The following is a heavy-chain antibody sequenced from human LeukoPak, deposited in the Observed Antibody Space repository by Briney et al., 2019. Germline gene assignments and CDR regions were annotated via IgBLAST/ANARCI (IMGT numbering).Heavy chain of an antibody. CDR2: INPSGGST. V-gene: IGHV1-46*01. CDR1: GGTFISYA. J-gene: IGHJ6*03. CDR3: ARRSYYGSGLYYYYYMDV. Sequence: ASVKVSCKASGGTFISYAISWVRQAPGQGLEWMGIINPSGGSTSYAQKFQGRVTMTRDTSTSTVYMELSSLRSEDTAVYYCARRSYYGSGLYYYYYMDVWGKGTTVTVSS. D-gene: IGHD3-10*01.